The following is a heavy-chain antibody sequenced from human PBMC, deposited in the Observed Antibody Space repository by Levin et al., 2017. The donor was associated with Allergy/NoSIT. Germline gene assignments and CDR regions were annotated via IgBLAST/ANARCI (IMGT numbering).Heavy chain of an antibody. CDR1: GITFSTDA. CDR3: VRGGGSSPFDY. CDR2: ISSISSHM. Sequence: GESLKISCAASGITFSTDAMSWVREAPGKGLEWVSYISSISSHMYYVDSVKGRFTISRDNAGNSLYLQMNSLRAEDTAVYYCVRGGGSSPFDYWGQGTLVTVSS. J-gene: IGHJ4*02. D-gene: IGHD1-14*01. V-gene: IGHV3-21*01.